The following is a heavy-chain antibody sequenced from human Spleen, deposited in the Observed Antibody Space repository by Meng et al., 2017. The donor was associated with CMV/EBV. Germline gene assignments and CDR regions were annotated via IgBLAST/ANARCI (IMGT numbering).Heavy chain of an antibody. V-gene: IGHV4-39*07. J-gene: IGHJ4*02. CDR2: IYYSGST. Sequence: SETLSLTCTVSGGSISSSSYYWGWIRQPPGKGLEWIGSIYYSGSTYYNPSLKSRVTISVDTSKNQFSLKLSSVTAADTAVYYCARGSLPPTQQLVLGYFDYWGQGTLVTVSS. CDR1: GGSISSSSYY. CDR3: ARGSLPPTQQLVLGYFDY. D-gene: IGHD6-13*01.